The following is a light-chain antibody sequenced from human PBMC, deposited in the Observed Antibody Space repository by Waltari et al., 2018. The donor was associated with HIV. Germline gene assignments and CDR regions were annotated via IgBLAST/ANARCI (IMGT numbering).Light chain of an antibody. CDR3: QAWGTSNVV. CDR1: ELGSRY. CDR2: QDT. J-gene: IGLJ2*01. Sequence: SYELTQPPSVSVSPGETASITCSGDELGSRYVSWYQQKPGQSPLLVIYQDTKRPSGIPERFSGANSGNTGTLTIGGTQTMDEADYYCQAWGTSNVVFGGGTKLTVL. V-gene: IGLV3-1*01.